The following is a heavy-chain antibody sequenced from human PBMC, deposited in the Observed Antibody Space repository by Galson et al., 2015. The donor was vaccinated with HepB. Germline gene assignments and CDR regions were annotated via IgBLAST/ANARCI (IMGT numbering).Heavy chain of an antibody. Sequence: SVKVSCKASGYTFTNHGITWVRQAPGQGLEWMGWISAYNGNTNYAQKVQGRVTMTADTSTSTAYMELRSLTSDDTAVYYCATARYDTSPPDTWGQGTLVTVSS. J-gene: IGHJ5*02. D-gene: IGHD3-22*01. V-gene: IGHV1-18*01. CDR3: ATARYDTSPPDT. CDR2: ISAYNGNT. CDR1: GYTFTNHG.